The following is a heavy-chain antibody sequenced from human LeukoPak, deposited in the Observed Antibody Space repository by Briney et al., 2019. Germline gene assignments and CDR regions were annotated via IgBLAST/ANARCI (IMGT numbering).Heavy chain of an antibody. J-gene: IGHJ4*02. D-gene: IGHD6-19*01. V-gene: IGHV3-30-3*01. Sequence: PGRSLRLSCAASGFTFSSYAMHWVRHAPGKGLEWVAVISYDGSNKYYADSVKGRFTISRDNSKNTLYLQMNSLRAEDTAVYYCARSKYSSGWYGGGDYFDYWGQGTLVTVSS. CDR1: GFTFSSYA. CDR3: ARSKYSSGWYGGGDYFDY. CDR2: ISYDGSNK.